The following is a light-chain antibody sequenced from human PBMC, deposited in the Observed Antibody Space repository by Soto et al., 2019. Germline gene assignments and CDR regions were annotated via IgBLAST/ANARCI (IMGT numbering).Light chain of an antibody. V-gene: IGLV2-14*02. CDR3: SSYTSSRAYV. J-gene: IGLJ1*01. CDR2: EGI. CDR1: SSNIGGYNV. Sequence: SALTQPASVSGSPGQSITISCSGTSSNIGGYNVVSWYQQHPGKAPKVIVYEGIKRPSGVSNRFSGSKSGNTASLTISGLQAEDEADYYCSSYTSSRAYVFGIGTKVTVL.